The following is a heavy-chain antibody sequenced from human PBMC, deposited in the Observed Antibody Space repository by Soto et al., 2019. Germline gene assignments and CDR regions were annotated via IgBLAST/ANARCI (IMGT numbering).Heavy chain of an antibody. Sequence: SETLSLTCTVSGGSVNNGSYYWSWIRQPPGKGLEWIGYIYYSGTTTYNPSLKSRFTISVDTSKNQFSLQVKSVTAADTAVYYCARNYRGYIYGYYFDYWGQGNLVTVSS. CDR2: IYYSGTT. CDR1: GGSVNNGSYY. J-gene: IGHJ4*02. V-gene: IGHV4-61*01. CDR3: ARNYRGYIYGYYFDY. D-gene: IGHD5-18*01.